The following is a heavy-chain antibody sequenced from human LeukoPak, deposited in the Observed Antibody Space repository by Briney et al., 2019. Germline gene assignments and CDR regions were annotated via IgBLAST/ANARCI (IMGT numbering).Heavy chain of an antibody. CDR2: IYHSGNI. D-gene: IGHD6-19*01. CDR3: ARIFLGYSSGWYFDY. CDR1: DDSITMYY. V-gene: IGHV4-38-2*02. Sequence: SETLSLTCTVSDDSITMYYWTWIRQPPGKGLEWIASIYHSGNIYYNPSLKSRVTISVDTSKNQFSLKLSSVTALDTAVYYCARIFLGYSSGWYFDYWGQGTLVTVSS. J-gene: IGHJ4*02.